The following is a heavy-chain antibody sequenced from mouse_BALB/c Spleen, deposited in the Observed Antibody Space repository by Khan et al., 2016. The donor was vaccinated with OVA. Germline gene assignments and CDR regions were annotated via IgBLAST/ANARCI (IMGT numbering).Heavy chain of an antibody. CDR3: ARGRGNSRFAY. V-gene: IGHV1S137*01. CDR1: GYTFTDYA. D-gene: IGHD2-1*01. CDR2: ISTYYGDA. J-gene: IGHJ3*01. Sequence: QVQLQQPGAELVRPGVSVKISCKGSGYTFTDYAMHWVKQSHAKSLEWIGVISTYYGDADYNQKFKGKATMTVDKSSSTAYMELARLTSGDSAIYYLARGRGNSRFAYWGQGTLVTVSA.